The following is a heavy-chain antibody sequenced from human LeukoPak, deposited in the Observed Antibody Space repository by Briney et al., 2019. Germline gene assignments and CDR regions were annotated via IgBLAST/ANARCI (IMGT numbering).Heavy chain of an antibody. D-gene: IGHD6-13*01. J-gene: IGHJ5*02. CDR2: IRSKSNNYAT. V-gene: IGHV3-73*01. Sequence: GGSLRLSCAASGFTLSGSALHWVRQASGKGLEWVGRIRSKSNNYATAYSESVKGRFTISRDDSKNMAYLQLNSLKTEDTVVYYCTRPLYSSNCFDPWGQGTLVTVSS. CDR1: GFTLSGSA. CDR3: TRPLYSSNCFDP.